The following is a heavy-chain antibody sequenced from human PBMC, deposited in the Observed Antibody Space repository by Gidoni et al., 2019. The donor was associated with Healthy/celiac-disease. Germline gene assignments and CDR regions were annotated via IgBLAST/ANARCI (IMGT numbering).Heavy chain of an antibody. CDR2: INHSGST. CDR3: ARGDYGSGSRDAFDI. V-gene: IGHV4-34*01. J-gene: IGHJ3*02. Sequence: QVQLQQWGAGLLKPSETLSLTCAVYGGSFSGYYWSWIRQPPGKGLEWIGEINHSGSTNYNPSLKSRVTISVDTSKNQFSLKLSSVTAADTAVYYCARGDYGSGSRDAFDIWGQGTMVTVSS. CDR1: GGSFSGYY. D-gene: IGHD3-10*01.